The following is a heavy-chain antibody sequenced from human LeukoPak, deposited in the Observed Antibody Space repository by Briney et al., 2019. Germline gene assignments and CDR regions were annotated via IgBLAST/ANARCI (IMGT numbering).Heavy chain of an antibody. CDR3: ARPHPYCGGDCYSFDY. V-gene: IGHV4-39*01. D-gene: IGHD2-21*01. Sequence: SETLSLTCTVSGGSISSSSYYWGWIRQPPGKGLGWIGSIYYSGSTYYNPSLKSRVTISVDTSKNQFSLKLSSVTAADTAVYYCARPHPYCGGDCYSFDYWGQGTLVTVSS. CDR2: IYYSGST. J-gene: IGHJ4*02. CDR1: GGSISSSSYY.